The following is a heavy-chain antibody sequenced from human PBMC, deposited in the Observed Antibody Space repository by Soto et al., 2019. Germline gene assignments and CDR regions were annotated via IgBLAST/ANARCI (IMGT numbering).Heavy chain of an antibody. CDR2: IFYSGST. D-gene: IGHD5-12*01. Sequence: QVQRQESGPGLVKPSETLSVTCTVSGGSASSRSHFWSWIRQPPGGGLQWIGYIFYSGSTNYNPSLKSRATLSVDTSRNQSSLRLTSVTAADTAFYYCARYDAESGSNKIDPWGQGTLVTVAS. CDR3: ARYDAESGSNKIDP. V-gene: IGHV4-61*01. J-gene: IGHJ5*02. CDR1: GGSASSRSHF.